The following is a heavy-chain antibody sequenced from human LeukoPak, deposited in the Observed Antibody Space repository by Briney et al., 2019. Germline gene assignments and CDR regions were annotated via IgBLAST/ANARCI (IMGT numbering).Heavy chain of an antibody. Sequence: GGSLRLSCAASGFTFDDYAMHWVRQAPGKGLEWVSLISGDCGSTYYADSVKGRFTISRDNSKNSLYLQMNSLTKEDSALYFCGKDRFDGYNPIDSWGQGALVTVSP. CDR3: GKDRFDGYNPIDS. V-gene: IGHV3-43*02. D-gene: IGHD5-24*01. J-gene: IGHJ5*02. CDR1: GFTFDDYA. CDR2: ISGDCGST.